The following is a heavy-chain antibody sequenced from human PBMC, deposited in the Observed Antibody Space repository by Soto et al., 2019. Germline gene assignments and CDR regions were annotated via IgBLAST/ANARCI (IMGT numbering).Heavy chain of an antibody. V-gene: IGHV3-21*01. Sequence: EVQLVESGGGLVQPRGSLRLSCAASGFSFSSSTLNWVRQAPGKGLEWVSAISTLYNYIYYADSVKGRFTISRDNAKNSLYLQMNSLRAEDTAVYYCARGRDHAFDIWGQGTMVTVSS. D-gene: IGHD2-21*02. CDR3: ARGRDHAFDI. CDR1: GFSFSSST. CDR2: ISTLYNYI. J-gene: IGHJ3*02.